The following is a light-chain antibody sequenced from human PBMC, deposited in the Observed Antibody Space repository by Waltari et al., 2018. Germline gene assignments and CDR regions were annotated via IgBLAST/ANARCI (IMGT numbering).Light chain of an antibody. CDR3: QQSYSYSWT. J-gene: IGKJ1*01. V-gene: IGKV1-39*01. CDR2: TAS. CDR1: QTISRY. Sequence: DIQMTQSPSSLSASVGDRVTITCRASQTISRYLNWYQQKPGKAPNLLIYTASSLESGVPSRFSGSGSGRDFTLTIISLQPEDFATYYCQQSYSYSWTFGPGTKVEIK.